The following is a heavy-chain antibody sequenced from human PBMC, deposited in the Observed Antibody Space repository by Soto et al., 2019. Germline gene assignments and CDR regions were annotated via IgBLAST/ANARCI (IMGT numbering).Heavy chain of an antibody. J-gene: IGHJ5*02. CDR2: ISYDGSNK. Sequence: VAVISYDGSNKYYADSVKGRFTISRDNSKNTLYLQMNSLRAEDTAVYYCARAESGYSYGYSWFDPWGQGTLVTVSS. CDR3: ARAESGYSYGYSWFDP. V-gene: IGHV3-30-3*01. D-gene: IGHD5-18*01.